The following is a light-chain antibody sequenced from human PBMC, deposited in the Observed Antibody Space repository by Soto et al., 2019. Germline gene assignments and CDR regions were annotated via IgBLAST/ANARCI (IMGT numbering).Light chain of an antibody. CDR1: QSLSNN. V-gene: IGKV3-15*01. CDR3: QHYNNWPVYA. CDR2: GVS. J-gene: IGKJ2*01. Sequence: EIVLTQSPATLSVSPGDRATLSCRASQSLSNNLAWYQQKPGQAPRLLIYGVSARATGIPARFSGSGSGAEFTLTISSLQSEDSAVYYCQHYNNWPVYAVGQGTKVDSK.